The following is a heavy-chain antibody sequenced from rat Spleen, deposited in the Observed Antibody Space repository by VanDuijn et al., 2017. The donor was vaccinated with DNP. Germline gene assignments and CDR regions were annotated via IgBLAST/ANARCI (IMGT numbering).Heavy chain of an antibody. CDR1: GFTFSDSA. V-gene: IGHV5-17*01. CDR2: IIYDGSHT. D-gene: IGHD1-11*01. Sequence: EVQLVESGGGVVQPGNSLKLSCAASGFTFSDSAMAWVRQSPKKGLEWVATIIYDGSHTFYRDSVQGRFTVSRDNGKNVLYLQMDSLRSEDTATYYCTKHWYGSFDYWGQGVMVTISP. J-gene: IGHJ2*01. CDR3: TKHWYGSFDY.